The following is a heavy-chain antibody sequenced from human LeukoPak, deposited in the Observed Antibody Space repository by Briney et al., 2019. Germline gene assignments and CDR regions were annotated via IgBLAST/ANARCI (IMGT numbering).Heavy chain of an antibody. J-gene: IGHJ4*02. D-gene: IGHD2-21*01. V-gene: IGHV1-18*01. CDR2: ISAYNGNT. CDR1: GYTFTSYG. Sequence: GASVKVSCKASGYTFTSYGISWVRQAPGQGLEWMGWISAYNGNTNYAQKLQGRVTMTTDTSTSTAYMELRSLRSDDTAVYYCARVEVIVVVIAEHYFDYWGQGTLVTVSS. CDR3: ARVEVIVVVIAEHYFDY.